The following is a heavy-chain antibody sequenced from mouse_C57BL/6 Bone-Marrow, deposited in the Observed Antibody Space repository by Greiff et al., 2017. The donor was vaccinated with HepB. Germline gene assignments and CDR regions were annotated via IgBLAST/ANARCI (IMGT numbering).Heavy chain of an antibody. CDR3: TVFYDGYYLEDY. CDR2: IRLKSDNYAT. CDR1: GFTFSNYW. V-gene: IGHV6-3*01. Sequence: EVKLLESGGGLVQPGGSMKLSCVASGFTFSNYWMNWVRQSPEKGLEWVAQIRLKSDNYATHYAESVKGRFTISRDDSKSSVYLQMNNLRAEDTGIYYCTVFYDGYYLEDYWGQGTTLTVSS. D-gene: IGHD2-3*01. J-gene: IGHJ2*01.